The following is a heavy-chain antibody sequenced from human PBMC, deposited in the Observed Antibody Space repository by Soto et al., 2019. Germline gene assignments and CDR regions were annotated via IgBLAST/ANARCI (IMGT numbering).Heavy chain of an antibody. CDR2: IIPIFGTA. CDR1: GGTFSSYA. D-gene: IGHD3-22*01. CDR3: ARGFRDSSGYYLCDY. V-gene: IGHV1-69*13. J-gene: IGHJ4*02. Sequence: VASVKVSCKASGGTFSSYAISWVRQAPGQGLEWMGGIIPIFGTANYAQKFQGRVTITADESTSTAYMELSSLRSEDTAVYYCARGFRDSSGYYLCDYWGQGTLVTVSS.